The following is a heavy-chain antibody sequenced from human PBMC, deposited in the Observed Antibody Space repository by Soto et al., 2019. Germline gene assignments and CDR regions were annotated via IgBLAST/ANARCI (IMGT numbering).Heavy chain of an antibody. CDR2: IYWNDDK. CDR1: GFSLSSSAVG. V-gene: IGHV2-5*01. Sequence: QITLKESGPTLVKPTQPLTLTCSFSGFSLSSSAVGLGWIRQPPGKAPEWLALIYWNDDKQYSPSLKSRFTITKDTSKIQVVLTMTNRDPVDTARYHCAHGSGWLFDYWGQGILVTVSS. CDR3: AHGSGWLFDY. D-gene: IGHD6-19*01. J-gene: IGHJ4*02.